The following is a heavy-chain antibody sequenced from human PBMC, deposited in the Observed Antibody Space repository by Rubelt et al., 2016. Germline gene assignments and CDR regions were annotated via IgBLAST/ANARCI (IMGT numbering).Heavy chain of an antibody. CDR3: ARGEGVVGTY. D-gene: IGHD6-19*01. J-gene: IGHJ4*02. CDR1: GYTFTNYD. CDR2: VSPNSENT. V-gene: IGHV1-8*02. Sequence: QVQLVQSGAEVKKPGASVKVSCKTSGYTFTNYDINWVRQATGQGLEWMGWVSPNSENTGYAQKFQGRVTMTRDNPTSKVYRELRGLRAEDTAIYYCARGEGVVGTYWGQGTLVTVSS.